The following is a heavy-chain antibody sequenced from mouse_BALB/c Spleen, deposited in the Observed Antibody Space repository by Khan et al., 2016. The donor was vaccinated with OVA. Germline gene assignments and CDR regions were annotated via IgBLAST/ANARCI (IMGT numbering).Heavy chain of an antibody. CDR2: ITYSGNI. CDR3: ARSYGSWAMDY. D-gene: IGHD1-1*01. V-gene: IGHV3-8*02. CDR1: GDSITSGF. J-gene: IGHJ4*01. Sequence: EVQLQESGPSLVKPSQTQSLSCSVTGDSITSGFWNWIRKFPGNKFEYLGYITYSGNIYYNPSLKSRISITRDTSKSQYYLQLNSVTTEDTATYYCARSYGSWAMDYWGQGTSVTVSS.